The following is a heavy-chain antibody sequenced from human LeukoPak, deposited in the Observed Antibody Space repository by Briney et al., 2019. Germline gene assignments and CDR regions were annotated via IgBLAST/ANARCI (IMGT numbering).Heavy chain of an antibody. J-gene: IGHJ4*02. D-gene: IGHD4-17*01. CDR3: AKSLGDGDYQYYFDY. CDR1: GFTFSSYG. Sequence: PGRSLRLSCAASGFTFSSYGIHWVRQAPGKGLEWVAVIWYGGSNKYYADSVKGRFTISRDNSKNTLYLQMNSLRAEDTAVYYCAKSLGDGDYQYYFDYWGQGTLVTVSS. CDR2: IWYGGSNK. V-gene: IGHV3-30*18.